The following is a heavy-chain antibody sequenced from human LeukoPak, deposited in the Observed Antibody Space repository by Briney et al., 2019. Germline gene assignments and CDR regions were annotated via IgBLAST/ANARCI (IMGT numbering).Heavy chain of an antibody. D-gene: IGHD3-22*01. CDR3: AREGYDSSIGY. CDR2: IYYSGST. J-gene: IGHJ4*02. V-gene: IGHV4-30-4*01. Sequence: SETLSLTCTVSGGSISSYYWSWIRQPPGKGLEWIGYIYYSGSTYYNPSLKSRVTISVDTSKNQFSLKLSSVTAADTAVYYCAREGYDSSIGYWGQGTLVTVSS. CDR1: GGSISSYY.